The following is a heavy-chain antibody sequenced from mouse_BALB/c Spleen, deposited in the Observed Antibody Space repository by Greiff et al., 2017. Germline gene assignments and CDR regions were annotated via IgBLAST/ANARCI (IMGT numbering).Heavy chain of an antibody. Sequence: EVKLQQSGAELVRPGALVKLSCKASGFNITDYYMHWVKQRPEQGLEWIGWIDPENGNTIYDPKFQGKASITADTSSNTAYLQLSSLTSEDTAVYYCAREDYGNYVGWFAYWGQGTLVTVSA. CDR1: GFNITDYY. J-gene: IGHJ3*01. V-gene: IGHV14-1*02. CDR2: IDPENGNT. CDR3: AREDYGNYVGWFAY. D-gene: IGHD2-1*01.